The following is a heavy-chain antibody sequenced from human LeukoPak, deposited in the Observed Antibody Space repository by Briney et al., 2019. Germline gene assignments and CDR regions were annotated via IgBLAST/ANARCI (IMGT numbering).Heavy chain of an antibody. CDR3: ARGRSGSYVDY. V-gene: IGHV3-48*03. CDR1: GFTFSSYE. J-gene: IGHJ4*02. D-gene: IGHD1-26*01. CDR2: VSSSGSTI. Sequence: PGGSLRLSCAASGFTFSSYEMNWVRQAPGKGLEWVSYVSSSGSTIYYADSVKGRFTISRDNAKNSLYLQMDSLRAEDTAVYYCARGRSGSYVDYWGQGTLVTVSS.